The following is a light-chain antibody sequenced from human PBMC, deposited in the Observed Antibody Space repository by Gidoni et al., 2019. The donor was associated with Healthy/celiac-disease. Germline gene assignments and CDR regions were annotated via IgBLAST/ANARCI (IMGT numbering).Light chain of an antibody. CDR3: QQYNSYPIT. J-gene: IGKJ5*01. CDR2: KAS. Sequence: DIQMTQSPSTLSASVGDRVTITCRASQSISSWLAWYQQKPGKAPKLLIYKASSLERGVPSRFSGSGSGTEFTLTISSLQPDDFATYYCQQYNSYPITFXXXTRLEIK. V-gene: IGKV1-5*03. CDR1: QSISSW.